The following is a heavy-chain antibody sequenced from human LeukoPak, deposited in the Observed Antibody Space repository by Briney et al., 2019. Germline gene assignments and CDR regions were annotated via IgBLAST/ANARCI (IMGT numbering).Heavy chain of an antibody. CDR1: GASISIYC. CDR3: AGRGAGGGNNFDY. D-gene: IGHD4-23*01. V-gene: IGHV4-59*08. CDR2: IYSSGST. J-gene: IGHJ4*02. Sequence: KPSETLSLTCTVSGASISIYCWTWIRQPPGKGLEWIGHIYSSGSTNYNPSLKSRVTISVDTSKNQFSLKLSSVTAADTAVYYCAGRGAGGGNNFDYWGQGTLVTVSS.